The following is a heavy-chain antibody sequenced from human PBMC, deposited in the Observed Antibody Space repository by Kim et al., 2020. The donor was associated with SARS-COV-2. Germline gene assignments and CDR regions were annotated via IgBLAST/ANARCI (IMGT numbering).Heavy chain of an antibody. CDR3: ARHYSGIAADRVFDAFDI. D-gene: IGHD6-13*01. V-gene: IGHV4-39*01. J-gene: IGHJ3*02. Sequence: KRRVTMSVDTSKNPFSLKLSSVTAADTAVYYCARHYSGIAADRVFDAFDIWGQGTMVTVSS.